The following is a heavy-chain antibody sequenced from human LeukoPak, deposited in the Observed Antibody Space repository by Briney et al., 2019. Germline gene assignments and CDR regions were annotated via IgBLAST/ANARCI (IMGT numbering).Heavy chain of an antibody. V-gene: IGHV3-74*01. J-gene: IGHJ4*02. CDR3: ARYSSGWSIDY. D-gene: IGHD6-19*01. CDR1: GLTFSSHW. CDR2: ITNDGSST. Sequence: GGSLRLSCAASGLTFSSHWMHWVRQAPGKGLVWVSRITNDGSSTTYADSVKGRFTISRDNAKNMLYLQVNSLRAEDTAVYHCARYSSGWSIDYWGQGSLVTVSS.